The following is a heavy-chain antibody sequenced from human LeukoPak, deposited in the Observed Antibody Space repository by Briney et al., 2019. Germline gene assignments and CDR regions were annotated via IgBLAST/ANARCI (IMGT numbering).Heavy chain of an antibody. V-gene: IGHV1-18*04. CDR2: ISAYNGNT. CDR3: ARGGGSYRYYYYYYYMDV. Sequence: ASVKVSCKASGYTFTGYYMHWVRQAPGQGLEWMGWISAYNGNTNYAQKLQGRVTMTTDTSTSTAYMELRSLRSDDTAVYYCARGGGSYRYYYYYYYMDVWGKGTTVTISS. J-gene: IGHJ6*03. D-gene: IGHD1-26*01. CDR1: GYTFTGYY.